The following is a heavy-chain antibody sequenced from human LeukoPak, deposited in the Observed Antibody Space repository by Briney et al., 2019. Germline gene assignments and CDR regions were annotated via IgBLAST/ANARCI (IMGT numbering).Heavy chain of an antibody. CDR3: ARGSSWSYDY. Sequence: PGGSLRLSCAASGFTFSSYAMSWVRQAPGKGLEWVSVISDSGGSTYYADSVKGRFTISRDNSKNTLYLQMNSLRAEDTAVYYCARGSSWSYDYWGRGTLVTVSS. CDR2: ISDSGGST. J-gene: IGHJ4*02. D-gene: IGHD6-13*01. V-gene: IGHV3-23*01. CDR1: GFTFSSYA.